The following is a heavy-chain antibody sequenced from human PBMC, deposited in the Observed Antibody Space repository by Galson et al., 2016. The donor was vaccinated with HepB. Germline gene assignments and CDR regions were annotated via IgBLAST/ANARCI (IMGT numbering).Heavy chain of an antibody. J-gene: IGHJ4*02. CDR2: IYWDDDK. Sequence: LVKPTQTLTLTCAFSGFSLSTSAVAVGWIRQPPGKALEWLALIYWDDDKRYSPSLKSRLTTTKDTSKNQVVLTMTNMDPVDTATYYCARLIDYSVFDYWGQGTLVTVSS. V-gene: IGHV2-5*02. D-gene: IGHD2-15*01. CDR1: GFSLSTSAVA. CDR3: ARLIDYSVFDY.